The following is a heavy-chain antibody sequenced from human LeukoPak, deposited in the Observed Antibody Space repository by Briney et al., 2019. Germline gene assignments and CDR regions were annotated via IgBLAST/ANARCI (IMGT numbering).Heavy chain of an antibody. CDR1: GYTLTGYY. V-gene: IGHV1-2*02. CDR2: TNPNSGGT. J-gene: IGHJ4*02. Sequence: GASVKVSCKASGYTLTGYYMHWVRQAPGQGLEWMGWTNPNSGGTNYAQKFQGRVTMTRDTSISTAYMELSRLRSDDTAVYYCARERTPGSGYGVDYWGQGTVVTVSS. CDR3: ARERTPGSGYGVDY. D-gene: IGHD6-25*01.